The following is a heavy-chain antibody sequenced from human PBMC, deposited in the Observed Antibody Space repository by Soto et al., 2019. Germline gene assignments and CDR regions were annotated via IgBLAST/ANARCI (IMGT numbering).Heavy chain of an antibody. Sequence: GESLKISCAASGFTFSSYGMHWVRQAPGKGLEWVAVISYDGSNKYYADSVKGRFTISRDNSENTLYLQMNSLRAEDTAVHYCAKGSGGPHYYYYYGMDVWGQGTTVTVSS. V-gene: IGHV3-30*18. J-gene: IGHJ6*02. CDR2: ISYDGSNK. D-gene: IGHD3-10*01. CDR1: GFTFSSYG. CDR3: AKGSGGPHYYYYYGMDV.